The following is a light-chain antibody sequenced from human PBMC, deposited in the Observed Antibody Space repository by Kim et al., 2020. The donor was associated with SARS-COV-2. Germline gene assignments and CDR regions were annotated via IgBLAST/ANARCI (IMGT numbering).Light chain of an antibody. V-gene: IGLV3-9*01. CDR1: NIVTKN. J-gene: IGLJ3*02. CDR2: RDT. Sequence: VALGPTARITGGGNNIVTKNVHWYQQKPGQGPVLVMYRDTNRPSGIPERVSGSNSGNTATLTISRAQAGDEADYYCQVWDSSTWVFGGGTQLTVL. CDR3: QVWDSSTWV.